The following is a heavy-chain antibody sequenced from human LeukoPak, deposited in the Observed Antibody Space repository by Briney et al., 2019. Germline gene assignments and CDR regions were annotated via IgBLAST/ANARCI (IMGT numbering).Heavy chain of an antibody. V-gene: IGHV4-4*07. CDR3: ARVPGRYYYDSPLGAFDI. CDR1: GGSINSNY. Sequence: SETLSLTCTVSGGSINSNYWSWIRQPAGKGLEWIGRIYTSGSTNYNPSRKSRVTMSVDTSKNQFSLKLSSVTAADTAVYYCARVPGRYYYDSPLGAFDIWGQGTMVTVSS. D-gene: IGHD3-22*01. J-gene: IGHJ3*02. CDR2: IYTSGST.